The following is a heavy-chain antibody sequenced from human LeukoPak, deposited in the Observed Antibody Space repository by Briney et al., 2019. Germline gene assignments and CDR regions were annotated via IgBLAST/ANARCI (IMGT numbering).Heavy chain of an antibody. CDR3: AKERPYYYDSSGTSFGIDY. J-gene: IGHJ4*02. CDR2: ISGSGGST. Sequence: GGSLRLSCAASGFTFSSYAMSWVRQAPGKGLEWVSAISGSGGSTYYADSVKGRFTISRDNSKNTLYLQMNSLRAEDTAVYYCAKERPYYYDSSGTSFGIDYWAQGTLVTVSS. D-gene: IGHD3-22*01. CDR1: GFTFSSYA. V-gene: IGHV3-23*01.